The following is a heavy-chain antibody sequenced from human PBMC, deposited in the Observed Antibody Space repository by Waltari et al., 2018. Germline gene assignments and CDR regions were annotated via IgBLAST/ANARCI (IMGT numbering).Heavy chain of an antibody. V-gene: IGHV4-39*01. CDR3: AGLEYGSGWYRYFDY. CDR2: ANDRRTT. D-gene: IGHD6-19*01. J-gene: IGHJ4*02. Sequence: HLQLQESGPGLVKPSGTLSLTCSVSGGSINSTAFSWGWIRQPPGKGLEWIATANDRRTTYFNPSLRGRATISVDTSKNQFSLKLSSVTAADTAVYYCAGLEYGSGWYRYFDYWGQGTLVTVSS. CDR1: GGSINSTAFS.